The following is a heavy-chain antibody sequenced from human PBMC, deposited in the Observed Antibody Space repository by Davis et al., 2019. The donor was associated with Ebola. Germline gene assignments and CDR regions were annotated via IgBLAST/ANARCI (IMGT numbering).Heavy chain of an antibody. CDR3: AKASWGPAARPLLDS. Sequence: GGSLRLSCAASGFTFRTYAMNWVRQAPGKGLEWVSAVSGSGTTTAYADSVKGRFTISRDNSNNTVYLQINSLRVEDTARYYCAKASWGPAARPLLDSWGQGILVTVSS. J-gene: IGHJ4*02. CDR1: GFTFRTYA. CDR2: VSGSGTTT. D-gene: IGHD2-2*02. V-gene: IGHV3-23*01.